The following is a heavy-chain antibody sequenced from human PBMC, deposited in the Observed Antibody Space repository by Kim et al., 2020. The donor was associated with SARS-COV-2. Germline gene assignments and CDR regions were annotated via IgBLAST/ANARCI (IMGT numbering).Heavy chain of an antibody. CDR2: ISGSGGST. Sequence: GGSLRLSCAASGFTFSSYAMSWVRQAPGKGLEWVSAISGSGGSTYYADSVKGRFTISRDNSKNTLYLQMNSLRAEDTAVYYCAKDHELTIFGVVIPQNWFDPWGQGTLVTVSS. CDR1: GFTFSSYA. CDR3: AKDHELTIFGVVIPQNWFDP. J-gene: IGHJ5*02. D-gene: IGHD3-3*01. V-gene: IGHV3-23*01.